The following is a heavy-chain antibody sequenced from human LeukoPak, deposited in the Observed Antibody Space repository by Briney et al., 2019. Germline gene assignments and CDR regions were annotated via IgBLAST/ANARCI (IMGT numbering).Heavy chain of an antibody. CDR3: AREGVGAPDFDY. J-gene: IGHJ4*02. CDR2: INAGNGNT. D-gene: IGHD1-26*01. Sequence: GASVKVSCKASGYTFTSYAMHWVRQAPGQRLEWMGWINAGNGNTKYSQEFQGRVTITRDTSASTAYMELSSLRSEDMAVYYCAREGVGAPDFDYWGQGTLVTVSS. V-gene: IGHV1-3*03. CDR1: GYTFTSYA.